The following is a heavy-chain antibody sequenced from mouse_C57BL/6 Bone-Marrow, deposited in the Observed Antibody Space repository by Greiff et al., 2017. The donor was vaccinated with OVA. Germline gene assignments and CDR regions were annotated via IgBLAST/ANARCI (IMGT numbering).Heavy chain of an antibody. D-gene: IGHD1-1*01. V-gene: IGHV5-6*01. CDR2: ISSGGSYP. Sequence: EVLLVESGGDLVKPGGSLKLSCAASGFTFSSYGMSWVRQTPDKRLEWVATISSGGSYPYYPASVKGRFTISRDNAKHTLYLQMSSLKSEDTAMYYCARLYYGSSGGDWGQGTTLTVSS. J-gene: IGHJ2*01. CDR3: ARLYYGSSGGD. CDR1: GFTFSSYG.